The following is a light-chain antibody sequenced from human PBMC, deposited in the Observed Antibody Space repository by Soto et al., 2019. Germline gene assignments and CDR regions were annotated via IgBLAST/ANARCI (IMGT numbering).Light chain of an antibody. CDR2: DAS. J-gene: IGKJ4*01. V-gene: IGKV3-11*01. CDR1: QSVNSY. Sequence: EIVLTQSPATLSLSPGERATLSCRASQSVNSYLAWYQHKPGQSPRLLIYDASIRATGTPARFSGSGSGTDFTLTISSLEPDDFAVYYCQQRSNWITFGGGTKVEIK. CDR3: QQRSNWIT.